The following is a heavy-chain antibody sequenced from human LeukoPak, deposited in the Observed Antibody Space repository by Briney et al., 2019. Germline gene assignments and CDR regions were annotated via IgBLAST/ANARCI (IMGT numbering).Heavy chain of an antibody. CDR3: ARDPYGSGWYGNNYFDY. V-gene: IGHV1-46*01. Sequence: APVKVSCKASGYTFTSYYMHWVRQAPGQGLEWMGIINPSGGSTNYAQKFQGRVTMTRDMSTSTVYMELSSLRSEDTAVYYCARDPYGSGWYGNNYFDYWGQGTLVTVSS. CDR1: GYTFTSYY. CDR2: INPSGGST. J-gene: IGHJ4*02. D-gene: IGHD6-19*01.